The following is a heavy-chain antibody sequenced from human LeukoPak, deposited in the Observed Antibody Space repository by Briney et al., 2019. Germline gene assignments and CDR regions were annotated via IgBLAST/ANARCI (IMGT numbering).Heavy chain of an antibody. D-gene: IGHD5-18*01. V-gene: IGHV1-2*04. CDR3: ATSGYAYGALDI. Sequence: ASVKVSCKASGYTFTGYYMHWVRQAPGQGLEGMGWIHPNSGGTNYAQKFQAWATMTRDTSISTAYMELSRLRSDDTAVYYCATSGYAYGALDIWGQGTMVPVSS. CDR2: IHPNSGGT. J-gene: IGHJ3*02. CDR1: GYTFTGYY.